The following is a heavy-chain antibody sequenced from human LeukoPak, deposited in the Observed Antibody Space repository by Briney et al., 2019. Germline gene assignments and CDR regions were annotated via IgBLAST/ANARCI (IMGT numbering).Heavy chain of an antibody. CDR1: GGSISSYY. CDR2: IYYSGST. D-gene: IGHD3-16*01. Sequence: PSETLSLTCTVSGGSISSYYWSWIRQPPGKGLEWIGYIYYSGSTNYNPSLKSRVTISVDTSKNQFSLKLSSVTVADTAVYYCARDPGGGGTFDIWGQGTMVTVSS. CDR3: ARDPGGGGTFDI. V-gene: IGHV4-59*01. J-gene: IGHJ3*02.